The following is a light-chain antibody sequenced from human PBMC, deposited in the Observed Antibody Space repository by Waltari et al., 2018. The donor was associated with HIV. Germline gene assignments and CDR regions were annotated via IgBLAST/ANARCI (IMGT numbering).Light chain of an antibody. V-gene: IGLV2-14*03. CDR1: SRDVGGYNY. CDR2: DVS. CDR3: SSYTSSSTPYV. Sequence: QSALPQPASVSGSPRQSITISCTGTSRDVGGYNYVSWYQQHPGKAPKLMIYDVSNRPSGLSDRFSGSKSGNTASLTISGLQAEDEADYYCSSYTSSSTPYVFGTGTKVTVL. J-gene: IGLJ1*01.